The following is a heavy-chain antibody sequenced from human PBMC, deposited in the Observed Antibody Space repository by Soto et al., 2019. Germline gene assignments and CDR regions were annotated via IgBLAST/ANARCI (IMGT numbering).Heavy chain of an antibody. CDR1: GFTFSSYG. D-gene: IGHD2-2*01. V-gene: IGHV3-33*01. CDR3: ARDRRLVAPWYYYYGMDV. Sequence: QVQLVESGGGVVQPGRSLRLSCAASGFTFSSYGMHWVRQAPGKGLEWVAVIWYDGSNKYYADSVKGRFTISRDNSKNTLYLQMNSLRAEDTAVYYCARDRRLVAPWYYYYGMDVWGQGTTVTVSS. CDR2: IWYDGSNK. J-gene: IGHJ6*02.